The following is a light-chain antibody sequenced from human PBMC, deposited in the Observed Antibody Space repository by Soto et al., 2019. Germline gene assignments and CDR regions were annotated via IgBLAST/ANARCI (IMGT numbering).Light chain of an antibody. CDR1: QSVSSSY. Sequence: EIVLTQSPGTLSLSPGERATLSCRASQSVSSSYLAWYQQKPGQAPRLLIYGASSRATGIPDRFSGSGSGTDFTLTISRLEPEDFAVYYCQRYGSSPPLTFGGGTTVEIK. CDR3: QRYGSSPPLT. CDR2: GAS. J-gene: IGKJ4*01. V-gene: IGKV3-20*01.